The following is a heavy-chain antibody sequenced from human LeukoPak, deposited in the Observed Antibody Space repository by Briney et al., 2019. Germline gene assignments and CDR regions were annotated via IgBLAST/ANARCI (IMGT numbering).Heavy chain of an antibody. Sequence: GGSLRLSCAASGFTLDDYGMSWVRDAPGKGLEWVSGINWKGGTTGYADSVKGRFTISRDNAKKSLYLQMNSLRAEDTALYYCARDLVVAGTGFGYWGQGTLVTVSS. CDR1: GFTLDDYG. D-gene: IGHD6-19*01. CDR3: ARDLVVAGTGFGY. CDR2: INWKGGTT. J-gene: IGHJ4*02. V-gene: IGHV3-20*04.